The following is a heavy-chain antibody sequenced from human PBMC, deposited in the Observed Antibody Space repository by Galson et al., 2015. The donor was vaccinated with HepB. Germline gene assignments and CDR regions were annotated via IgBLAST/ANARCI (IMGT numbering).Heavy chain of an antibody. CDR3: ATDSSPHYYDTSGNFGYFDL. V-gene: IGHV1-58*02. Sequence: SVKVSCKASGFIFTSSVMQWVRQARGQRLEWIGWIVVGSGNTNYARKFQERVTITRDMSTNTAHMELTSLRSENTAVYYCATDSSPHYYDTSGNFGYFDLWGRGTLVTVSS. D-gene: IGHD3-22*01. CDR1: GFIFTSSV. J-gene: IGHJ2*01. CDR2: IVVGSGNT.